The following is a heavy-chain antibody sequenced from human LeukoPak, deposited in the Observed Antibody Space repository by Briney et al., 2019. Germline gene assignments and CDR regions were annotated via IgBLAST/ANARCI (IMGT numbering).Heavy chain of an antibody. CDR2: IKQDGSEK. CDR1: GFTFSDYY. Sequence: GGSLRLSCAASGFTFSDYYMSWIRQAPGKGLEWVANIKQDGSEKYYVDSVKGRFTISRDNAKNSLYLQMNSLRAEDTAVYYCARRRSFDWFADVYGMDVWGQGTTVTVSS. CDR3: ARRRSFDWFADVYGMDV. V-gene: IGHV3-7*01. J-gene: IGHJ6*02. D-gene: IGHD3-9*01.